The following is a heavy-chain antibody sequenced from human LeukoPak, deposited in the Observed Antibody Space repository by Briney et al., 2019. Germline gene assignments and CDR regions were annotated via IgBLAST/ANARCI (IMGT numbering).Heavy chain of an antibody. J-gene: IGHJ2*01. D-gene: IGHD6-19*01. V-gene: IGHV3-21*01. CDR3: ARSPVAGRSWYFDL. CDR1: GFTFSSHT. CDR2: ISRSSTYV. Sequence: PGGSLRLSCAASGFTFSSHTINWIRQAPGKGVEWVSSISRSSTYVKYADSIEGRFAISRDDAKKSLFLQMQSLRVEDTAVYYCARSPVAGRSWYFDLWGRGTLVTVSS.